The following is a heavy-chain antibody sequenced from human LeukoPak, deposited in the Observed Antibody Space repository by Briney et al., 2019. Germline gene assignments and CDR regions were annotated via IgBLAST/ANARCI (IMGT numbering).Heavy chain of an antibody. D-gene: IGHD2-15*01. CDR1: RFTFSSYA. CDR3: ARAVKKDPFDY. Sequence: GRSLRLSCAASRFTFSSYAMHWVRQAPGKGLEWVAVISYDGSNKYYADSVKGRFTISGDNSKNTLYLQMNSLRAEDTAVYYCARAVKKDPFDYWGQGTLVTVCS. V-gene: IGHV3-30-3*01. CDR2: ISYDGSNK. J-gene: IGHJ4*02.